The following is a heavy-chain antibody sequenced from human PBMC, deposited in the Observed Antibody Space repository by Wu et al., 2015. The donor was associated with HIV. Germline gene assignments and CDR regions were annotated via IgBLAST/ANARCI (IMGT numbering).Heavy chain of an antibody. Sequence: QVQLQQWGAGLLKPSETLSLTCAVYGDSFSGYYWNYIRQSPEKGPEWIGEINHSGSTNYNPSLKSRVTISIDTSKNQFSLKLSSVTAADTAVYYCARGPRLIYSKMNWLDPWGQGTLVTVSS. CDR3: ARGPRLIYSKMNWLDP. CDR2: INHSGST. V-gene: IGHV4-34*02. D-gene: IGHD5-12*01. CDR1: GDSFSGYY. J-gene: IGHJ5*02.